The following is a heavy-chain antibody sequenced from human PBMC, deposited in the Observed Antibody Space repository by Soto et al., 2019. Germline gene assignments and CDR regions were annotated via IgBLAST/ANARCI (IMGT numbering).Heavy chain of an antibody. CDR1: GFSLSGSSVG. V-gene: IGHV2-5*02. D-gene: IGHD3-10*01. J-gene: IGHJ4*02. Sequence: QITLKESGPTLVKPTQTLTLTCTFSGFSLSGSSVGVGWIRQPPGKALEWLALIYWGDDKRFSPSLKSRLAISKDTSKNQVVLTMTNVDPVDTDTYSCAHKPDYFGSGSPLFDYWGQGTLVTVSS. CDR2: IYWGDDK. CDR3: AHKPDYFGSGSPLFDY.